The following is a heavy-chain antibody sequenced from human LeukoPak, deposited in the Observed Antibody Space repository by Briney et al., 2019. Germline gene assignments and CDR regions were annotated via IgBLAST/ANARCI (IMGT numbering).Heavy chain of an antibody. Sequence: ASVKVSCKASGYPFTNYAINWVRQAPGPGLEFMGWINTYNGNPTYAQAFTGRFVFSVDTSVSTAYLQISSLKTEDTAIYYCASMGSHGFDIWGQGTMVTVSS. D-gene: IGHD3-16*01. CDR3: ASMGSHGFDI. V-gene: IGHV7-4-1*02. J-gene: IGHJ3*02. CDR1: GYPFTNYA. CDR2: INTYNGNP.